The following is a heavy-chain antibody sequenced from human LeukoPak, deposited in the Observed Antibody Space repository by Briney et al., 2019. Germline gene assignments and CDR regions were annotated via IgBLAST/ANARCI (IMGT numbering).Heavy chain of an antibody. V-gene: IGHV3-30*02. CDR2: IRYDGSYE. J-gene: IGHJ4*02. D-gene: IGHD4-17*01. CDR3: AKEIDYGDYRGPDY. CDR1: GFTFSSYA. Sequence: GGSLRLSCAASGFTFSSYAMHWVRQAPGKRLEWVALIRYDGSYEYYANSVKGRFTISRDNSKNTLYPQMNRLRAEDTAVYYCAKEIDYGDYRGPDYWGQGTLVTVSS.